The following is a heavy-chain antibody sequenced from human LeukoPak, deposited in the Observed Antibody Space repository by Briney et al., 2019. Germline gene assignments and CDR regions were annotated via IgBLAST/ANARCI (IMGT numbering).Heavy chain of an antibody. D-gene: IGHD1-26*01. V-gene: IGHV3-23*01. CDR3: AGSYDLYYYYCMDV. CDR2: ICGSGGST. J-gene: IGHJ6*02. Sequence: PGASLRLSCAASGFTFSSYAMSWVRQAPGKGLEWVSAICGSGGSTYYADSVKDRFTISRDNSKNTLYLQMNSLRAEDTAVYYCAGSYDLYYYYCMDVWGQGTTVTVSS. CDR1: GFTFSSYA.